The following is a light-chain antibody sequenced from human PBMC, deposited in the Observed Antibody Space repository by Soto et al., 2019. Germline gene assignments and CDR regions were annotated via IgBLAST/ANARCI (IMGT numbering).Light chain of an antibody. V-gene: IGKV3-15*01. CDR2: GAS. Sequence: EVVLTQSPATLSVSPGERATLSCRASQTVSSNLAWYQQKPGQAPRLLIYGASTRATGIPARFTGSGFMAEFTLTISSLQSEDFAVYYCQQYSNWPRTFGQGTKVDIK. CDR1: QTVSSN. CDR3: QQYSNWPRT. J-gene: IGKJ1*01.